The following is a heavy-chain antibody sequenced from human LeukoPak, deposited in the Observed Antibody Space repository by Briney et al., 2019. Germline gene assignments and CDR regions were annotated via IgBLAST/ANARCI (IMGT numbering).Heavy chain of an antibody. V-gene: IGHV3-48*01. CDR1: GFIFSNYN. D-gene: IGHD3-16*01. CDR2: ISSSSGRI. J-gene: IGHJ3*02. CDR3: ARDRPPPYTYDAFDI. Sequence: PGGSLRHSCAASGFIFSNYNMNWVRQAPGKGLEWVSYISSSSGRIDYADSVKGRFTISRDNAKNSLYLQMNSLRAEDTAVYYCARDRPPPYTYDAFDIWGQGTMVTVSS.